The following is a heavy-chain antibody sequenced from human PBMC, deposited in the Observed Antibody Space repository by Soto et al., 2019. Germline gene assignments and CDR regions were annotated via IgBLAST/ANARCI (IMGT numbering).Heavy chain of an antibody. D-gene: IGHD2-15*01. CDR3: AKRRGAGGHYDY. Sequence: PGGSLRFSCAASGFTFSSYAMGWVRQGPGKGLEWVAVVSIGGSTHYADSVRGRFTISRDNSKNTLSLQMNSLTAEDTAVYFCAKRRGAGGHYDYWGQGALVTV. CDR1: GFTFSSYA. CDR2: VSIGGST. J-gene: IGHJ4*02. V-gene: IGHV3-23*01.